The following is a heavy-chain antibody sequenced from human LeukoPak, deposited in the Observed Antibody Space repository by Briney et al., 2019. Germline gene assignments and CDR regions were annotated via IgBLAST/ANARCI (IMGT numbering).Heavy chain of an antibody. D-gene: IGHD3-22*01. CDR1: GYTFTGYY. J-gene: IGHJ4*02. V-gene: IGHV1-2*02. Sequence: ASVKVSCKASGYTFTGYYMHWVRQAPGQGLEWMGWINPNSGGTNYAQKFQGRVTMTRDTSISTAYMELSRLRSDDTAVYYCARAWRNENYYDSSGYYPPAYWGQGTLVTVSS. CDR2: INPNSGGT. CDR3: ARAWRNENYYDSSGYYPPAY.